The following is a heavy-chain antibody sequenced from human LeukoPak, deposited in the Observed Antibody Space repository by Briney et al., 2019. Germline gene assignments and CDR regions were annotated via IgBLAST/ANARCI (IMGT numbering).Heavy chain of an antibody. J-gene: IGHJ4*02. Sequence: SETLSLTCAVYGGSFSGYYWSWIRQPPGKGLEWIGEINHSGSTNYNPSLKSRVTISVDTSKNQFSLKLSSVTAADTAVYYCARGSTYYDSSGQVPFDYWGQGTLVTVSS. V-gene: IGHV4-34*01. D-gene: IGHD3-22*01. CDR2: INHSGST. CDR3: ARGSTYYDSSGQVPFDY. CDR1: GGSFSGYY.